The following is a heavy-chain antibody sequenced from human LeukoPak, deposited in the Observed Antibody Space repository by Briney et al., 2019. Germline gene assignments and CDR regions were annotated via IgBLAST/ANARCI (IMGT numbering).Heavy chain of an antibody. CDR3: IEGIQVFRGNSYYYGMDV. Sequence: PGRSLRLSCAASGFTFSSYAMHWVRQAPGKGLEWVAVISYDGSNKYYADSVKGRFTISRDNSKNTLYLQMNSLRAEDTAVYYCIEGIQVFRGNSYYYGMDVWGQGTTVTVSS. J-gene: IGHJ6*02. D-gene: IGHD3-10*01. CDR2: ISYDGSNK. CDR1: GFTFSSYA. V-gene: IGHV3-30-3*01.